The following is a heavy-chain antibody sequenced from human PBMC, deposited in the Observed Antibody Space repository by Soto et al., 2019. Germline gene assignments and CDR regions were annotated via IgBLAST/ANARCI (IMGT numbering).Heavy chain of an antibody. CDR2: IYYSGST. Sequence: PSETLSLTCTVSGGSIRSGGYYWSWIRQHPGKGLEWIGYIYYSGSTYYNPSLKSRVTISVDTSKNQFSLKLSSVTAADTAVYYCARDNVDIVATRFRGSWFDPWGQGTLVTVSS. CDR1: GGSIRSGGYY. D-gene: IGHD5-12*01. V-gene: IGHV4-31*03. J-gene: IGHJ5*02. CDR3: ARDNVDIVATRFRGSWFDP.